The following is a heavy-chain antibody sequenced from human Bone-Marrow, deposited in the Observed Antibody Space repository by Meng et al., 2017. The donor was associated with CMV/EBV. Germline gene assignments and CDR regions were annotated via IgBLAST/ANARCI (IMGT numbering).Heavy chain of an antibody. CDR3: AHVAGGDDSAYYPN. V-gene: IGHV2-5*01. CDR1: VFSLSTSGVG. D-gene: IGHD3-22*01. J-gene: IGHJ4*01. Sequence: SGSTLVKPTQTLTLTCTFSVFSLSTSGVGVGWIRQPPGKALEWLALIYRNDDKRYSPSLKSRLTITKDTSKNQVVLTMTNKDPVDTATYYCAHVAGGDDSAYYPNWGPGTRVTVSS. CDR2: IYRNDDK.